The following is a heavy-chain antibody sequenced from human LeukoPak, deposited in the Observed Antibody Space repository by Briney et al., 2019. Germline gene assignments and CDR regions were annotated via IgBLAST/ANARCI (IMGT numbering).Heavy chain of an antibody. D-gene: IGHD3-10*01. CDR1: GYTFTSYY. V-gene: IGHV1-46*01. Sequence: GASVKVSCKASGYTFTSYYMHWVRQAPGQGLEWMGIINPSGGSTSYAQKFQGRVTMTRDTSTSTVYMELSSLRSEDTAVYYCARSPNYYGSGSSTTDGGDYWGQGTLVTVSS. CDR3: ARSPNYYGSGSSTTDGGDY. J-gene: IGHJ4*02. CDR2: INPSGGST.